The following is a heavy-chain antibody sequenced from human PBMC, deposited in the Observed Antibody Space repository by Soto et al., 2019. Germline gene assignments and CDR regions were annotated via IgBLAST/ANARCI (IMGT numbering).Heavy chain of an antibody. D-gene: IGHD6-19*01. Sequence: EVQLVESGGGLVHPGGSLRISCTASGFSLSNYEMNWVRQAPGQGLEWVSYINGRGTSTYYADSVEGRFTISRDNAKNSLYLQMNSLRAEDTGVYYCARDRGAVAAWGQGTQVTVSS. CDR2: INGRGTST. CDR3: ARDRGAVAA. J-gene: IGHJ5*02. V-gene: IGHV3-48*03. CDR1: GFSLSNYE.